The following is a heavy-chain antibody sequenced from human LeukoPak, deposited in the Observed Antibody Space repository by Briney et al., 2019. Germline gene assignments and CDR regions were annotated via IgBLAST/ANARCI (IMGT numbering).Heavy chain of an antibody. CDR2: IIPIFGTA. CDR3: ARGGDSSGYYCVY. Sequence: SVKVSCKASGGTFSSYAISWVRQAPGQGLEWMGGIIPIFGTANYAQKFQGRVTITTDESTSTAYMELSGLRSEDTAVYYCARGGDSSGYYCVYWGQGTLVTVSS. D-gene: IGHD3-22*01. J-gene: IGHJ4*02. CDR1: GGTFSSYA. V-gene: IGHV1-69*05.